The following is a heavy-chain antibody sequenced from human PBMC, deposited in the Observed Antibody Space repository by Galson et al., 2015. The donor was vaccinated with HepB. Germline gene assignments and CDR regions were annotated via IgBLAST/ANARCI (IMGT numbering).Heavy chain of an antibody. Sequence: SLRLSCAASGFTFSSYAMSWVRQAPGKGLEWVSAISGSGGSTYYADSVKGRFTISRDNSKNTLYLQMNSLRAEDTAVYYCAKDASSGWYGLAAFDIWGQGTMVTVSS. CDR3: AKDASSGWYGLAAFDI. CDR2: ISGSGGST. D-gene: IGHD6-19*01. J-gene: IGHJ3*02. V-gene: IGHV3-23*01. CDR1: GFTFSSYA.